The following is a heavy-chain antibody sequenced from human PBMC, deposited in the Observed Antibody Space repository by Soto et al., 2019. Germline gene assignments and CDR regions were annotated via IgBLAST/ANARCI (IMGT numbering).Heavy chain of an antibody. J-gene: IGHJ3*02. CDR3: VRGFGQQLASDAFDI. CDR2: VNPDGTIT. D-gene: IGHD6-13*01. CDR1: GYTFRAYW. V-gene: IGHV3-74*01. Sequence: GGSLRRCWAPSGYTFRAYWMHRVRQAPGKGLVWVSRVNPDGTITTYADSVKGRFTISRDNAKNTLYLQMNSLRAEDTAVYYCVRGFGQQLASDAFDIWGQGTMVTASS.